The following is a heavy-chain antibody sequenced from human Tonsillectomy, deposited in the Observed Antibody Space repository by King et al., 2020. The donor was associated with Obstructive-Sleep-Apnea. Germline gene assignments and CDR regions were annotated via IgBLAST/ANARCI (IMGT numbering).Heavy chain of an antibody. J-gene: IGHJ6*02. D-gene: IGHD3-10*01. CDR1: GFTFSTYG. CDR2: IWYDGSNK. Sequence: VQLVESGGGVVQPGRSLRLSCAASGFTFSTYGMHGVRQAPGKGLEWVAVIWYDGSNKYYADSVKDRFTISRDNAKNTLYLQMNSLRAYDTALYYCARGSGSYRKRGMDVWGQGTTVTVSS. CDR3: ARGSGSYRKRGMDV. V-gene: IGHV3-33*01.